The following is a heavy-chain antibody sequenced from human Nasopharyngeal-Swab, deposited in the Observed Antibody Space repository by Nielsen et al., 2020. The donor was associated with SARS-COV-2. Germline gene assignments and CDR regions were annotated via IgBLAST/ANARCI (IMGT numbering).Heavy chain of an antibody. J-gene: IGHJ6*03. CDR1: GYTFTSYA. CDR3: ARLAPLKFYYYYMDV. Sequence: ASVKVSYKASGYTFTSYAMHWVRQAPGQRLEWMGWINAGNGNTKYSQKFQGRVTITRDTSASTAYMELSSLRSEDTAVYYCARLAPLKFYYYYMDVWGKGTTVTVSS. CDR2: INAGNGNT. D-gene: IGHD3-3*02. V-gene: IGHV1-3*01.